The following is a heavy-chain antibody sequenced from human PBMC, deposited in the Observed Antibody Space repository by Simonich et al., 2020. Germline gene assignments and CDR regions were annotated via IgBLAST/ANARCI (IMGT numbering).Heavy chain of an antibody. V-gene: IGHV3-74*01. CDR2: INSDGGST. CDR1: GFTFGSYW. J-gene: IGHJ4*02. Sequence: EVQLVESGGGLVQPGGSLRLSCAASGFTFGSYWMHWVRQAPGKGLVGVSRINSDGGSTSSADSVKGRCTISRDNAKNTLYLQMNRLRAEDTAVYYCARNRLDYWGQGTLVTVSS. CDR3: ARNRLDY.